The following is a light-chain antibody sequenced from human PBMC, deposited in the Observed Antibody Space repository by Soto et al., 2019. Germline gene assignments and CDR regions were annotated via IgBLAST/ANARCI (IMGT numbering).Light chain of an antibody. Sequence: QSALTQPASVSGSPGQSITISCTGTSNDVGGYNLVSWYQQHPGRAPKLIIYEGNKRPSGVSDRFSGSRSGNTASLTISVLQAEDEADYSCCSFAGGATFVFGGGTQLTVL. CDR1: SNDVGGYNL. V-gene: IGLV2-23*03. J-gene: IGLJ2*01. CDR2: EGN. CDR3: CSFAGGATFV.